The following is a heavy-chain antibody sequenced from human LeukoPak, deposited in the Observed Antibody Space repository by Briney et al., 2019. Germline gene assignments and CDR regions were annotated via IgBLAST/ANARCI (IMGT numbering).Heavy chain of an antibody. D-gene: IGHD3-10*02. CDR2: ISYSGST. CDR3: ARQSQYVGSQAPDY. Sequence: PSETLSLTCTVSGGSISSYYWSWIRQPPGKGLEWIGYISYSGSTNYNSSLKSRVTISVDTSKNQFSLRLSSVTAADTAVYYCARQSQYVGSQAPDYWGQGTLVTVS. V-gene: IGHV4-59*08. J-gene: IGHJ4*02. CDR1: GGSISSYY.